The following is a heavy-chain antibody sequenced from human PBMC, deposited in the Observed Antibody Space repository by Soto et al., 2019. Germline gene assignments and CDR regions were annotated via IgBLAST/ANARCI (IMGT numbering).Heavy chain of an antibody. CDR3: ARGNSGYAPVDY. Sequence: SWIRQPPGKGLEWIGYIYHSGSTYYNPSLKSRVTISVDRSKNQFSLKLSSVTAADTAVYYCARGNSGYAPVDYWGQGTLVTVSS. J-gene: IGHJ4*02. V-gene: IGHV4-30-2*01. D-gene: IGHD5-12*01. CDR2: IYHSGST.